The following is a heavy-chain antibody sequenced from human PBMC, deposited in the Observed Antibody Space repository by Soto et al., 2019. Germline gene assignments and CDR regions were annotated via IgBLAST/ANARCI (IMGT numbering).Heavy chain of an antibody. CDR1: GGSISSGDYY. V-gene: IGHV4-30-4*01. CDR3: DRDGSSGPGGI. D-gene: IGHD3-10*01. Sequence: QVQLQESGPGLVKPSPTLSLTCTVSGGSISSGDYYWSWIRQPPGKGLEWIGYIYYSGSTYYNPSLKSRGTISVDTCKNQFSLKLSSVTAADTAVYYCDRDGSSGPGGIWGQGTMVTVSS. CDR2: IYYSGST. J-gene: IGHJ3*02.